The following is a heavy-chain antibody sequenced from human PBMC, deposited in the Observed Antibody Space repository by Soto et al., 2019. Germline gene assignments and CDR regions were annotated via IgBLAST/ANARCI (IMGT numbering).Heavy chain of an antibody. CDR2: ISSSSSDI. D-gene: IGHD5-12*01. CDR1: GFTFTSYG. Sequence: EVQLVESGGGLVQPGGSLRLSCAASGFTFTSYGMNWVRQAPGKGLEWVAYISSSSSDIYYADSVKGRFTISRDNAKNSLFLQMNSLRDEDTAVYYCAREGYRDLDYWGQGTLVTVSS. V-gene: IGHV3-48*02. J-gene: IGHJ4*02. CDR3: AREGYRDLDY.